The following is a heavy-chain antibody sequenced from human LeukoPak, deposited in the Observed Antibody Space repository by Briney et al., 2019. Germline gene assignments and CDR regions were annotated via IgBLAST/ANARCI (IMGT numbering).Heavy chain of an antibody. CDR2: ISGGGGST. CDR3: AKDKRGGPYGVDY. CDR1: GFAFSSYA. V-gene: IGHV3-23*01. J-gene: IGHJ4*02. D-gene: IGHD2-8*01. Sequence: PGGSLRLSCAASGFAFSSYAMSWVRQTPGKGLEWVSAISGGGGSTYYADSVKGRFTISRDNSKNTLYLQMNSPRAEDTAVYYCAKDKRGGPYGVDYWGQGTLVTVSS.